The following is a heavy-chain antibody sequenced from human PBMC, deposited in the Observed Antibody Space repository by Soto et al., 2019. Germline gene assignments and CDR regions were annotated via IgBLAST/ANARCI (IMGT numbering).Heavy chain of an antibody. CDR3: ARGSGDNDY. V-gene: IGHV4-61*01. D-gene: IGHD4-17*01. Sequence: PSETLSLTCTVSGGSVSSGSYYWSWIRQPPGKGLEWIGYIYYSGSTNYNPSLKSRVTISVDTSKNQFSLKLSSVTAADTAVYYCARGSGDNDYWGQGTPVTVSS. CDR1: GGSVSSGSYY. CDR2: IYYSGST. J-gene: IGHJ4*02.